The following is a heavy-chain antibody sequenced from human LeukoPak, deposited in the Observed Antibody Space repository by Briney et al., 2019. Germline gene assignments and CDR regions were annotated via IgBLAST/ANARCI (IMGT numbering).Heavy chain of an antibody. CDR1: GGTFSSYA. CDR2: IIPIFGTA. J-gene: IGHJ4*02. CDR3: ATANSPLEGWNYPLDY. Sequence: ASVKVSCKASGGTFSSYAISWVRQAPGQGLEWMGGIIPIFGTANYAQKFQGRVTITTDESTSTAYMELSSLRSEDTAVYYCATANSPLEGWNYPLDYRGQGTLVTVSS. V-gene: IGHV1-69*05. D-gene: IGHD1-7*01.